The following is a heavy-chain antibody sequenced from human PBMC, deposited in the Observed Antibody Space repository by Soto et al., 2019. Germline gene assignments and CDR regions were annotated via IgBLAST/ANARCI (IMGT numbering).Heavy chain of an antibody. Sequence: QVQLQESGPGLVKPSETLSLTCTVSGGSISSYYWSWIRQPPGKGLEWIGYIYYSGSTNYNPSLKSRVTISVDTSKNQFSRKRSSVTAADTAVYYCARLWGWFGDYWGQGTLVTVSS. CDR1: GGSISSYY. J-gene: IGHJ4*02. CDR3: ARLWGWFGDY. V-gene: IGHV4-59*08. CDR2: IYYSGST. D-gene: IGHD3-10*01.